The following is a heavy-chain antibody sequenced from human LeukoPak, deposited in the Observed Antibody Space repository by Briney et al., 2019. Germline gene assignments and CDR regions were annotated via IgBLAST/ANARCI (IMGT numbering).Heavy chain of an antibody. V-gene: IGHV3-21*01. J-gene: IGHJ4*02. Sequence: PGGSLRLSCAASGFTFSSYSMNWVRQAPGKGLEWVSSISSSSSYIYYADSVKGRFTISRDNAKNSLYLQMNSLRAEDTAVYYCARGGYYDAWVHFHYFDYWGQGTLVTVSS. CDR2: ISSSSSYI. CDR1: GFTFSSYS. CDR3: ARGGYYDAWVHFHYFDY. D-gene: IGHD3-22*01.